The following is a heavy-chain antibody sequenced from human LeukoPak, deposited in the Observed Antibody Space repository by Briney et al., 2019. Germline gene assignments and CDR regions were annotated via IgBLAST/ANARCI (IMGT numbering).Heavy chain of an antibody. Sequence: ASVKLSCNASGYTFTIYGISWVRQAPGQGLEWMGWISAYNGNTNYSQKLQGRGTMTTDTSTSTAYMELRSLRSDDTAVYYCARDGYSYCSSTSCHAFDIWGQGTMVTVSS. D-gene: IGHD2-2*01. CDR3: ARDGYSYCSSTSCHAFDI. V-gene: IGHV1-18*01. CDR1: GYTFTIYG. CDR2: ISAYNGNT. J-gene: IGHJ3*02.